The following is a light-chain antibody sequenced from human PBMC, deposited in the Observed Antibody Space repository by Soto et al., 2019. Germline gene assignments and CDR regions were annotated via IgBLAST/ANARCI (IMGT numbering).Light chain of an antibody. CDR1: SSDVGGYNY. CDR2: EVR. V-gene: IGLV2-8*01. Sequence: QSALTQPPSASGSPGQSVTISCTGTSSDVGGYNYVSWYQQHTGKAPKLMIYEVRTRPSGVPDRFSGSKSGNTAALTVSGLQAEDEADYYCGSYADTNNRVFGGGTKLTVL. CDR3: GSYADTNNRV. J-gene: IGLJ3*02.